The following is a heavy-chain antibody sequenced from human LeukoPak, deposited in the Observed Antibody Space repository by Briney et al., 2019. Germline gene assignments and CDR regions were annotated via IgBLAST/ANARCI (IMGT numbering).Heavy chain of an antibody. CDR2: ISSSSSYI. CDR3: ARGGKPFDY. V-gene: IGHV3-21*01. CDR1: GFTFSDYE. J-gene: IGHJ4*02. D-gene: IGHD1-1*01. Sequence: PGGSLRLSCVVSGFTFSDYEMNWVRQAPGKGLEWVSFISSSSSYIYYADSVKGRFTISRDNAKNSLYLQMNSLRAEDTAVYYCARGGKPFDYWGQGTLVTVSS.